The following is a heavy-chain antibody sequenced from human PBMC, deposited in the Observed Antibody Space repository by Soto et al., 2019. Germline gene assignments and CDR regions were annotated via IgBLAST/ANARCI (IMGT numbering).Heavy chain of an antibody. CDR1: GFTFSSYS. J-gene: IGHJ3*02. CDR3: ARDLGYYDSSGRRSAFDI. V-gene: IGHV3-21*01. CDR2: ISSSSSYI. Sequence: GGSLRLSCAASGFTFSSYSMNWVRQAPGKGLEWVSSISSSSSYIYYAYSVKGRFTISRDNAKNSLYLQMNSLRAEDTAVYYCARDLGYYDSSGRRSAFDIWGQGTMVTVSS. D-gene: IGHD3-22*01.